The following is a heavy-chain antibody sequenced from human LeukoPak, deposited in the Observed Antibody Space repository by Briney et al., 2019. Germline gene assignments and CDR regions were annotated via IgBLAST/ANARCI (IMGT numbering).Heavy chain of an antibody. D-gene: IGHD3-10*02. V-gene: IGHV3-53*01. CDR3: ARDLHYYVAMDV. Sequence: PGGSLRLSCAASGFTVSSNFMNWVRQAPGKGLEWVSDYADSVKGRFTISRDNSKSMLFLQLNSLRAEDTALYYCARDLHYYVAMDVWGQGTTVTVSS. CDR1: GFTVSSNF. J-gene: IGHJ6*02.